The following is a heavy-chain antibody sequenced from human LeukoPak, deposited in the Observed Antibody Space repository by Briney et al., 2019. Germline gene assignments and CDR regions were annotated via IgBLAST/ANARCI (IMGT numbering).Heavy chain of an antibody. J-gene: IGHJ4*02. CDR1: GYTFTDYY. CDR3: ARDSSRRPQKYDIATSFSTEN. CDR2: INPKIGGT. V-gene: IGHV1-2*02. D-gene: IGHD3-9*01. Sequence: SVTVSCKTSGYTFTDYYIHWVRQAPGQGLESMGWINPKIGGTKYAPRFQGRVSMTSDTSITTAYMQLRRVTSDDTAVYYCARDSSRRPQKYDIATSFSTENWGQGTLVAVSS.